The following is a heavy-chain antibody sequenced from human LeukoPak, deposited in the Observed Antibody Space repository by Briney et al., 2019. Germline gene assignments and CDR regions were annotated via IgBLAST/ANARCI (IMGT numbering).Heavy chain of an antibody. CDR2: INPNSGGT. V-gene: IGHV1-2*02. Sequence: GASVKVSCKASGFTFTGYYMHWVRQAPGQGLEWMGWINPNSGGTNYAQKFQGRVTTTRDTSISTAYMELSRLRSDDTAVYYCARVRYCGGDCYLDPNAFDIWGQGTMVTVSS. D-gene: IGHD2-21*02. J-gene: IGHJ3*02. CDR3: ARVRYCGGDCYLDPNAFDI. CDR1: GFTFTGYY.